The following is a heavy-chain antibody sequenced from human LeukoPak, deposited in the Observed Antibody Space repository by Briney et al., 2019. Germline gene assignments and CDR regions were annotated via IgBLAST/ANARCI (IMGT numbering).Heavy chain of an antibody. CDR3: ARDSGAYHHY. Sequence: GGSLRLSCAASGFTFSNDWMSWVRQAPGKGLEWVANIRPDGSEKYSVDSVKGRFTISRDNAKNSLYLQMNSLRGEDTAVYYCARDSGAYHHYWGQGALVTVSS. J-gene: IGHJ4*02. CDR2: IRPDGSEK. CDR1: GFTFSNDW. D-gene: IGHD2-15*01. V-gene: IGHV3-7*01.